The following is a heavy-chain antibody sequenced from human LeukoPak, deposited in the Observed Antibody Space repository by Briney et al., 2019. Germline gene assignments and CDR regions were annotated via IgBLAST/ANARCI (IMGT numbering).Heavy chain of an antibody. CDR2: IYYSGST. J-gene: IGHJ5*02. CDR1: GGSISSGGYY. D-gene: IGHD3-22*01. Sequence: PSQTLSLTCTVSGGSISSGGYYWSWIRQHPGTGLEWIGDIYYSGSTYYNPSLKSRVTISVDTSKNHFSLKLSSVTAADTAVYYCARDLGNYYDSSAHRTNWFDPWGQGTLVTVSS. V-gene: IGHV4-31*03. CDR3: ARDLGNYYDSSAHRTNWFDP.